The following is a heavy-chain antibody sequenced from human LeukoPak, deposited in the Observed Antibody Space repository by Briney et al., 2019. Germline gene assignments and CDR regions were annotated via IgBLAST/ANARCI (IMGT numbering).Heavy chain of an antibody. D-gene: IGHD3-10*01. J-gene: IGHJ4*02. CDR1: GYTFTGYG. V-gene: IGHV1-18*01. CDR2: ISAYNGNT. Sequence: ASVKVSCKASGYTFTGYGISWVRQAPGQGLEWMGWISAYNGNTNYAQKLQGRVTMTTDTSTSTAYMELRSLRSDDTAVYYCARGGRTRITMVRGVQYPFDYSGPGTLVTVSS. CDR3: ARGGRTRITMVRGVQYPFDY.